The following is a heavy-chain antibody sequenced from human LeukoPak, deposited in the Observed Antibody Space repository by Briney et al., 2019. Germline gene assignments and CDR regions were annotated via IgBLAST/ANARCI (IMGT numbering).Heavy chain of an antibody. CDR2: ISSSGSTI. J-gene: IGHJ4*02. D-gene: IGHD3-16*01. CDR1: GFTFSSYE. Sequence: GGSLRLSCAASGFTFSSYEMNWVRQAPGKGLEWVSYISSSGSTIYYADSVKGRFTISRDNAKNSLYLQMNSLRAKDTAVYYCARQYYDYVWGSPIDYWGQGTLVTVSS. CDR3: ARQYYDYVWGSPIDY. V-gene: IGHV3-48*03.